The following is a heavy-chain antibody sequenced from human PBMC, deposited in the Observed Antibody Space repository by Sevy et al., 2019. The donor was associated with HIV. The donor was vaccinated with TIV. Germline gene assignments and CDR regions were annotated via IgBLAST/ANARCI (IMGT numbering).Heavy chain of an antibody. J-gene: IGHJ6*02. V-gene: IGHV1-69*13. CDR3: AGEVVAATPPATGYGMDV. Sequence: ASVKVSCKASGGTFSSYAISWVRQAPGQGLEWMGGIIPIFGTANYAQKFQGRVTITADESTSTAYMELSSLRSEDTAVYYCAGEVVAATPPATGYGMDVWGQGTTVTVSS. D-gene: IGHD2-15*01. CDR1: GGTFSSYA. CDR2: IIPIFGTA.